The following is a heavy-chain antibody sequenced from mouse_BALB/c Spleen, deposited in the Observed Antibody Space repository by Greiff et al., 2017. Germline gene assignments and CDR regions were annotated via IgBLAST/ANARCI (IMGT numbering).Heavy chain of an antibody. CDR2: IYPGNVNT. J-gene: IGHJ2*01. Sequence: VKLMESGPELVKPGASVRISCKASGYTFTSYYIHWVKQRPGQGLEWIGWIYPGNVNTKYNEKFKGKATLTADKSSSTAYMQLSSLTSEDSAVYFCARGGGNSLDYWGQGTTLTVSS. CDR1: GYTFTSYY. V-gene: IGHV1S56*01. CDR3: ARGGGNSLDY. D-gene: IGHD2-1*01.